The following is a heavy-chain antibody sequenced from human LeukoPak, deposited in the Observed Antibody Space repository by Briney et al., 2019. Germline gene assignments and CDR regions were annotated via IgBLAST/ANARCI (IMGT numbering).Heavy chain of an antibody. V-gene: IGHV3-64D*06. CDR2: ISSNGGST. J-gene: IGHJ4*02. CDR3: VPLGRTLDY. CDR1: GFTFSSYV. Sequence: GGSLRLSCSPSGFTFSSYVMHRVRQAPGKGLEYVSAISSNGGSTYYAVSVKGRFTISRDNSKNTLYLQMSSLRAEDTAVYYCVPLGRTLDYWGQGTLVTVSS.